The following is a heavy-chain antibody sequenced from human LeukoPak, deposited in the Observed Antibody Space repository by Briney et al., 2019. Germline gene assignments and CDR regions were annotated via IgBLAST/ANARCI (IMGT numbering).Heavy chain of an antibody. CDR2: IYYIGTG. CDR3: ARARGDSPRIYYYMDV. J-gene: IGHJ6*03. D-gene: IGHD3-16*01. V-gene: IGHV4-30-4*01. CDR1: GDSLSIGDYR. Sequence: SESLSPTWSVSGDSLSIGDYRWSWVRQSPGKGLEWIGFIYYIGTGYYNPSLRSRVALSADTSKNQFSPKLNSVTVADSAVYFCARARGDSPRIYYYMDVWGKGTTVTVSS.